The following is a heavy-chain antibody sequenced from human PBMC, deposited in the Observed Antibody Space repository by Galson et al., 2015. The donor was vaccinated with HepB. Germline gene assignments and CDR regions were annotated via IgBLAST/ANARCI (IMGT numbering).Heavy chain of an antibody. J-gene: IGHJ3*02. CDR1: GFTFSSYW. CDR2: IKQDGSEK. Sequence: SLRLSCAASGFTFSSYWMSWVRQAPGKGLEWVANIKQDGSEKYYVDSVKGRFTISRDNAKNSLYLQMNSLRAEDTAVYYCARDSPIAARPNAFDIWGQGTMVTVSS. D-gene: IGHD6-6*01. CDR3: ARDSPIAARPNAFDI. V-gene: IGHV3-7*01.